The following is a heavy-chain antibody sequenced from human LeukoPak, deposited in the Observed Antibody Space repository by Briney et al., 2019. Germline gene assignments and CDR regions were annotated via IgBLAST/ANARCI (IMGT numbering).Heavy chain of an antibody. CDR1: GYGFTSYW. CDR2: IYPGDSDT. J-gene: IGHJ4*02. D-gene: IGHD3-10*01. Sequence: HGESLKISCKGSGYGFTSYWIGWVRQMPGKGLEWMGIIYPGDSDTRYSPSFQGQVTISADKSISTAYLQWSSLKASDTAMYYCARPYYGSGSYAWYFDYWGQGTLVTVSS. CDR3: ARPYYGSGSYAWYFDY. V-gene: IGHV5-51*01.